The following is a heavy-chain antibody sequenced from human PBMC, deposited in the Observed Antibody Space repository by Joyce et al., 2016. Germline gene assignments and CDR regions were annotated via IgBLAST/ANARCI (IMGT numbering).Heavy chain of an antibody. J-gene: IGHJ4*02. CDR3: ARSSRIYNDYSAYASLYYFDS. CDR2: VYSLGGT. V-gene: IGHV4-31*03. CDR1: GASVNSDTFY. Sequence: QVQLQESGPGLVKASETLSLTCSVSGASVNSDTFYWSWIRQQSGKGLEWIGYVYSLGGTHYNPSLKSRLSISTDTSKTQFSLTLNSVTAADTAVYYCARSSRIYNDYSAYASLYYFDSWGQGALVIVSS. D-gene: IGHD4-17*01.